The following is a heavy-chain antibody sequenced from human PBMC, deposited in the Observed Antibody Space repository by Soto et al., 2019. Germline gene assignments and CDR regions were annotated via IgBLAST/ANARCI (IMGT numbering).Heavy chain of an antibody. D-gene: IGHD6-19*01. CDR2: IYSSGST. CDR1: GGSISSYY. Sequence: SETLSLTCTVSGGSISSYYWSWIRQPPGKGLEWIGYIYSSGSTNYNPSLKSRITISVDTSKNQFSLKLSSVTAADTAVYYCARGGRSWLEYFQHWGQGTLVTVSS. V-gene: IGHV4-59*01. CDR3: ARGGRSWLEYFQH. J-gene: IGHJ1*01.